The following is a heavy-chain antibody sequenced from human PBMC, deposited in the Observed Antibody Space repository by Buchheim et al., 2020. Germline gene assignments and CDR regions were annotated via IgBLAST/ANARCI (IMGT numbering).Heavy chain of an antibody. J-gene: IGHJ6*02. D-gene: IGHD2-2*01. V-gene: IGHV3-74*01. Sequence: EVQLVESGGDILQPGGSLRLSCAASGFTFSNYWMYWVRQVPGKGLMLVSRTNSDGRSISYADSVKGRFTISRDNARKTLYLQMNSLSAEDTAVYYCARGHCSSISCWDDYYYYGLDVWGHGT. CDR3: ARGHCSSISCWDDYYYYGLDV. CDR2: TNSDGRSI. CDR1: GFTFSNYW.